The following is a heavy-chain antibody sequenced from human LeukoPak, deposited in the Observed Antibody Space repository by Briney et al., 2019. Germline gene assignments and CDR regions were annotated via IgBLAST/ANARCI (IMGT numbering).Heavy chain of an antibody. CDR2: INQDGSEE. Sequence: QSGGSLRLSCAASGFTFNAYSMNWVRQAPGKGLEWVAQINQDGSEEYYMDSVKARFTISRDNAKNSVFLQMNSLRAEDTAVYYCVRDGGVSGYDLLDYWGQGTLVTVSS. V-gene: IGHV3-7*01. D-gene: IGHD5-12*01. CDR3: VRDGGVSGYDLLDY. CDR1: GFTFNAYS. J-gene: IGHJ4*02.